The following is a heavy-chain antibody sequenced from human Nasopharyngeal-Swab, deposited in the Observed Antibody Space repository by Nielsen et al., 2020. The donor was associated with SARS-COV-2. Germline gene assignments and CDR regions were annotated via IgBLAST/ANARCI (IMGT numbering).Heavy chain of an antibody. Sequence: SVKVSCKASGGSLSIYAINWVRQAPGQGLVWMGRFIPLFGVTNYVQKFQGRVTITEDKSTRTAYMDLSTLGFEDTAIYYCAISLGSGTNPPGFWGQGTLVTVSS. D-gene: IGHD3-10*01. V-gene: IGHV1-69*10. J-gene: IGHJ4*02. CDR1: GGSLSIYA. CDR3: AISLGSGTNPPGF. CDR2: FIPLFGVT.